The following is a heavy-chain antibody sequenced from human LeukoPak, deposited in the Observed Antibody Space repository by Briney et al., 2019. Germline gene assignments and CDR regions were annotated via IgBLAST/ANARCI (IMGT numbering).Heavy chain of an antibody. CDR1: GFTFSNYA. J-gene: IGHJ4*02. CDR2: TSSDGSNK. D-gene: IGHD2-2*02. V-gene: IGHV3-30-3*01. Sequence: PGRSLRLSCAASGFTFSNYAMHWVRLAPGKGLEWVAVTSSDGSNKYYADSVKGRFTISRDNSKNTLFLQMNSLRAEDTAVYYCVRDREASYCSSATCYNVVDYWGQGTLVPVSS. CDR3: VRDREASYCSSATCYNVVDY.